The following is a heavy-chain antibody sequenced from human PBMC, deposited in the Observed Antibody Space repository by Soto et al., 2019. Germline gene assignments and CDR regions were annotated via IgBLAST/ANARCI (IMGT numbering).Heavy chain of an antibody. CDR1: GGCISSGGYY. CDR3: ALPSPVAGTN. J-gene: IGHJ4*02. CDR2: IYYSVST. V-gene: IGHV4-31*03. D-gene: IGHD6-19*01. Sequence: SLSLTCTVSGGCISSGGYYWSRIRQHPGKGLEWIGYIYYSVSTYYNPSLKSRVTISVDTSKNQFSLKLSSVTAADTPVYYCALPSPVAGTNWGQGTLVTVPS.